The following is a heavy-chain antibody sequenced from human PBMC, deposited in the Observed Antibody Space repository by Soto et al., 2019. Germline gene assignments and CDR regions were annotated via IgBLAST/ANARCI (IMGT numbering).Heavy chain of an antibody. CDR2: ISWNSGSI. CDR1: GFTFDDYA. Sequence: SLRLSCAASGFTFDDYAMNWVRQAPGKGLEWVSGISWNSGSIGYADSVKGRFTISRDNAKNSLYLQMNSLRAEDTALYYCAKASYDSSGYHYVYWGQGTLVTVSS. J-gene: IGHJ4*02. V-gene: IGHV3-9*01. D-gene: IGHD3-22*01. CDR3: AKASYDSSGYHYVY.